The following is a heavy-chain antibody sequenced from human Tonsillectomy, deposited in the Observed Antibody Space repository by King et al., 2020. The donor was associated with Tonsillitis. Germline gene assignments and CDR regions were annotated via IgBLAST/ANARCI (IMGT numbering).Heavy chain of an antibody. Sequence: QLQESGPGLVKPSQTLSLTGTVSGGSISVGTYYWNWIRQPAGKGLEWIGRIYNNGRTNYNPSLESRLTMSVDTSKNQFSLKLSSVNAADTAVYFCAGLWGATVGPVDPSDLWGQGTMVTVSS. CDR3: AGLWGATVGPVDPSDL. CDR1: GGSISVGTYY. D-gene: IGHD3-16*01. CDR2: IYNNGRT. V-gene: IGHV4-61*02. J-gene: IGHJ3*01.